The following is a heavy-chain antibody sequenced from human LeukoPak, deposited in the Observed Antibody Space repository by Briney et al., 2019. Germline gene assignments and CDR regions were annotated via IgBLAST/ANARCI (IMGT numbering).Heavy chain of an antibody. CDR1: GFTFSSYE. CDR3: AKVVDTPMILYGAFDI. V-gene: IGHV3-48*03. Sequence: GGSLRLSCAASGFTFSSYEMNWVRQAPGKGLEWVSYISSSGSTIYYADSVKGRFTISRDNAKNSLYLQMNSLRAEDTAVYYCAKVVDTPMILYGAFDIWGQGTMVTVAS. D-gene: IGHD5-18*01. J-gene: IGHJ3*02. CDR2: ISSSGSTI.